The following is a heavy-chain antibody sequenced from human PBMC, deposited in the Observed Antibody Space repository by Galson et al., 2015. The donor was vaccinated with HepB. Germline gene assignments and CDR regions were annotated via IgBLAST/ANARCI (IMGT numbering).Heavy chain of an antibody. CDR2: IWYDGSNK. Sequence: SLRLSCAASGFTFSSYGMHWVRQAPGKGLEWVAVIWYDGSNKYYADSVKGRFTISRDNSKNTLYLQMNSLRAEDTAVYYCAKEASLGSHSDAFEIWGQGTMVTVSS. V-gene: IGHV3-33*06. D-gene: IGHD1-26*01. CDR3: AKEASLGSHSDAFEI. CDR1: GFTFSSYG. J-gene: IGHJ3*02.